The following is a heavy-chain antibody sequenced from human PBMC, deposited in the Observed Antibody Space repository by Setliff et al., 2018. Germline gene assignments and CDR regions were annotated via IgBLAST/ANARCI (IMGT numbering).Heavy chain of an antibody. CDR1: GGSITRDY. CDR2: IFYSGNT. D-gene: IGHD3-10*01. V-gene: IGHV4-59*08. CDR3: ARSLGSGSYYNSRPFYSDY. J-gene: IGHJ4*02. Sequence: SETLSLTCIVSGGSITRDYWVWIRQPPGKGLEYIGYIFYSGNTNYHPSLKSRVTISGDTSKNQFSLKLTSVTAADTAVYFCARSLGSGSYYNSRPFYSDYWGQGTLVTVSS.